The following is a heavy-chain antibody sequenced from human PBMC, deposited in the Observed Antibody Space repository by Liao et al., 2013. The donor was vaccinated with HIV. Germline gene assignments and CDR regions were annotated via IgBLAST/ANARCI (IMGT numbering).Heavy chain of an antibody. V-gene: IGHV4-61*02. J-gene: IGHJ4*02. CDR2: IYTSGST. CDR1: GGSISSGSYY. CDR3: ARDSIFWGTDY. D-gene: IGHD7-27*01. Sequence: QVQLQESGPGLVKPSQTLSLTCTVSGGSISSGSYYWSWIRQPAGKGLEWIGRIYTSGSTNYNPSLKSRVTISVDTSKNQFSLRLTSVTAADTAVYYCARDSIFWGTDYWGQGTLVTVSS.